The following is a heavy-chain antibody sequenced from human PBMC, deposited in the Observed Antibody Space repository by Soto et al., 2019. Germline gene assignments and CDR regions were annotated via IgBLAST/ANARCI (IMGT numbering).Heavy chain of an antibody. V-gene: IGHV3-33*01. CDR1: GFTFSSYG. Sequence: GGSLRLSCAASGFTFSSYGMHWVRQAPGKGLEWVAVIWYDGSNKYYADSVKGRFTISRDNSKNTLYLQMNSLRAEDTAVYYCARDGMVRGVIWYMDVWGKGTTVTVSS. CDR3: ARDGMVRGVIWYMDV. J-gene: IGHJ6*03. CDR2: IWYDGSNK. D-gene: IGHD3-10*01.